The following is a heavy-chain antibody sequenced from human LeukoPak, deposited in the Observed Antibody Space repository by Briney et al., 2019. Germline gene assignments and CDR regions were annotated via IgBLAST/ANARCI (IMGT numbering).Heavy chain of an antibody. Sequence: GGSLRLSCAASGFTFSSYGMHWVRQAAGKGLEWVSFISYDGANKYYADSVKGRFTISRDNSKNTLYLQMNSLRGDDTGMYFCAKDSSSSNYYYGLDVWGQGTLVTVSS. J-gene: IGHJ6*02. CDR1: GFTFSSYG. CDR2: ISYDGANK. CDR3: AKDSSSSNYYYGLDV. D-gene: IGHD6-13*01. V-gene: IGHV3-30*18.